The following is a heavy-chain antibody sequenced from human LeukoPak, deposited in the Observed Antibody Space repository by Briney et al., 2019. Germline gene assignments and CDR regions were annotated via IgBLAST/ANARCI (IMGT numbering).Heavy chain of an antibody. J-gene: IGHJ4*02. D-gene: IGHD5-18*01. Sequence: GGSLRLSCAASGFTFDDYAMHWVRQAPGKGLEWVSLISWDGGSTYYADSVKGRFTISRDNSKNSLYLQMNSLRAEDTALYYCAKVLRGYSYGWTFDYWGQGTLVTVSS. V-gene: IGHV3-43D*03. CDR3: AKVLRGYSYGWTFDY. CDR1: GFTFDDYA. CDR2: ISWDGGST.